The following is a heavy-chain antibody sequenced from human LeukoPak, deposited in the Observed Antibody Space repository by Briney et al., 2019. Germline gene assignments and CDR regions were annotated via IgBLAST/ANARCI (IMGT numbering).Heavy chain of an antibody. CDR2: ISSSGSMI. D-gene: IGHD3-10*01. CDR1: GFTFSSYE. V-gene: IGHV3-48*03. J-gene: IGHJ5*02. Sequence: GGSLRLSCAASGFTFSSYEMTWVRQAPERGLEWVSYISSSGSMIYYADSVKGRFTISRDNAKKSLYLQMKSLRAEDTAVYYCARGYITMATGWFDPWGQGTLVTVSS. CDR3: ARGYITMATGWFDP.